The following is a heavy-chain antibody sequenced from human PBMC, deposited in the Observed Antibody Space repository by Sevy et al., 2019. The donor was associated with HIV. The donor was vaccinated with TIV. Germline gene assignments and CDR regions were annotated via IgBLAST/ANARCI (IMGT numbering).Heavy chain of an antibody. Sequence: GGSLRLSCAASGFTFSSYGMHWVRQAPGKGLEWVALIWFDGSNKYYADSVKGRFTISRDNSKNTVYLQMNSLRAGDTAVFYCARDPGLLGALDIWGQGTLVTVSS. V-gene: IGHV3-33*01. CDR1: GFTFSSYG. D-gene: IGHD1-26*01. J-gene: IGHJ3*02. CDR2: IWFDGSNK. CDR3: ARDPGLLGALDI.